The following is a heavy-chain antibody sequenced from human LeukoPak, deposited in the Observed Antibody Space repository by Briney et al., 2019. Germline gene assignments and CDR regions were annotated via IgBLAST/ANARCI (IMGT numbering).Heavy chain of an antibody. J-gene: IGHJ5*02. V-gene: IGHV4-34*01. CDR3: ARGRIAVAAGPVWFDP. CDR2: INHSGST. CDR1: GGSFSGYY. D-gene: IGHD6-19*01. Sequence: SETLSLTCAVYGGSFSGYYWSWIRQPPGEGLEWIGEINHSGSTNYNPSLKSRVTISVDTSKNQFSLKLSSVTAADTAVYYCARGRIAVAAGPVWFDPWGQGTLVTVSS.